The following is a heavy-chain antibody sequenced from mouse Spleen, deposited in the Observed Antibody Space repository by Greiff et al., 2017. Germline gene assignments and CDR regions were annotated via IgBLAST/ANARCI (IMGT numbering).Heavy chain of an antibody. D-gene: IGHD2-4*01. CDR1: GYTFTDYN. CDR2: INPNNGGT. J-gene: IGHJ3*01. Sequence: EVQLQQSGPELVKPGASVKIPCKASGYTFTDYNMDWVKQSHGKSLEWIGDINPNNGGTIYNQKFKGKATLTVDKSSSTAYMELRSLTSEDTAVYYCARRGDYDVRFAYWGQGTLVTVSA. CDR3: ARRGDYDVRFAY. V-gene: IGHV1-18*01.